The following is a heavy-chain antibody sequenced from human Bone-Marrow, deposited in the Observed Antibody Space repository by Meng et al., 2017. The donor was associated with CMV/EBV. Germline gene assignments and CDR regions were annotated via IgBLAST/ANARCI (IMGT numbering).Heavy chain of an antibody. V-gene: IGHV4-59*01. Sequence: SEILCLTCNVSGASISSYYWSWIRQLPGKGLEWIGYIYYSGSTNYNPSLKSRVTISVDTSKNQFSLKLSSVTAADTAVYYCARGDDAFDIWGQGTMVTVSS. CDR1: GASISSYY. J-gene: IGHJ3*02. CDR3: ARGDDAFDI. CDR2: IYYSGST.